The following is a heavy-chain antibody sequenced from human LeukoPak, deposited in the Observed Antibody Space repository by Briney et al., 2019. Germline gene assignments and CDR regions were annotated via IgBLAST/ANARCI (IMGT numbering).Heavy chain of an antibody. V-gene: IGHV1-58*01. Sequence: SVKVSCKASGFTFVTSAVQWVRQARGQRLEWIGWIVVGSVNTNYAQKFQERVTITRDMSTSTAYMELSSLRSEDTAVYYCAATLTVTTGSAYFGMDVWGQGTTVTVSS. D-gene: IGHD4-17*01. CDR1: GFTFVTSA. J-gene: IGHJ6*02. CDR2: IVVGSVNT. CDR3: AATLTVTTGSAYFGMDV.